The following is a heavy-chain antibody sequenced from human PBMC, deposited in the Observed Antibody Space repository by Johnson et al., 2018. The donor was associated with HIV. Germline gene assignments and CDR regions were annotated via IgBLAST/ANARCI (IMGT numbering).Heavy chain of an antibody. CDR2: IGTAGDT. D-gene: IGHD6-19*01. J-gene: IGHJ3*02. V-gene: IGHV3-13*01. CDR1: TFTVSSNY. Sequence: EVQLVESGGGLVQPGGSLRLSCAASTFTVSSNYMTWVRQAPGKGLEWVSAIGTAGDTYYPGSVKGRFTISRENAKNSLYLQMNSLRAGDTAVYFCARVGRPWLPRDAFDIWGQGTMVTVSS. CDR3: ARVGRPWLPRDAFDI.